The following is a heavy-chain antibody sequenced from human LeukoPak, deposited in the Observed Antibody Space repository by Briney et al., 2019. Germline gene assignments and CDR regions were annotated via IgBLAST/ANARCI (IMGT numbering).Heavy chain of an antibody. CDR1: GFTFSSYW. CDR2: ISWNSGST. D-gene: IGHD6-13*01. V-gene: IGHV3-9*01. J-gene: IGHJ4*02. Sequence: PGGSLRLSCAASGFTFSSYWMTWVRQAPGKGLEWVSGISWNSGSTGYADSVKGRFTISRDNAKNSLYLQMNSLRAEDTALYYCAKDMGAAAAAPGYWGQGTLVTVSS. CDR3: AKDMGAAAAAPGY.